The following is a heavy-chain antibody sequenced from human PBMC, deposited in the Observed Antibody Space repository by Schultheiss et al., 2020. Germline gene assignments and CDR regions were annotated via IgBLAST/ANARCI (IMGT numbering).Heavy chain of an antibody. V-gene: IGHV4-59*12. D-gene: IGHD6-13*01. CDR3: ARDQPEYSSSWLGLFWFDP. CDR1: GFTFDDYA. J-gene: IGHJ5*02. Sequence: GSLRLSCAASGFTFDDYAMHWVRQAPGKGLEWIGYIYYSGSTNYNPSLKSRVTISVDTSKNQFSLKLSSVTAADTAVYYCARDQPEYSSSWLGLFWFDPWGQGTLVTVSS. CDR2: IYYSGST.